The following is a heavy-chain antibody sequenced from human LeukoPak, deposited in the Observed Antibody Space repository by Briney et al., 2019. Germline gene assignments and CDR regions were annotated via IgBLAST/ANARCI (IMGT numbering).Heavy chain of an antibody. D-gene: IGHD2-2*01. Sequence: ASVKVSCKASGYTFTSYGISWVRQAPGQGLEWRGWISAYNGNTNYAQKLQGRVTMTTDTSTSTAYMELRSLRSDDTAVYYCARLGYCSSTSCSDAFDIWGQGTMVTVSS. J-gene: IGHJ3*02. CDR2: ISAYNGNT. V-gene: IGHV1-18*01. CDR3: ARLGYCSSTSCSDAFDI. CDR1: GYTFTSYG.